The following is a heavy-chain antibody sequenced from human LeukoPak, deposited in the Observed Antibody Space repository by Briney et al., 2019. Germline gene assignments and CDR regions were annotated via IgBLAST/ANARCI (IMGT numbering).Heavy chain of an antibody. Sequence: ASVKVSCKASGGTFSSYAISWVRQAPGQGLEWMGRIIPILGIANYAQKFQGRVTITADKSTSTAYMELSSLRSEDTAVYYCARDNRGIAARPSWFDPRGQGTLVTVSS. D-gene: IGHD6-6*01. CDR1: GGTFSSYA. CDR2: IIPILGIA. V-gene: IGHV1-69*04. J-gene: IGHJ5*02. CDR3: ARDNRGIAARPSWFDP.